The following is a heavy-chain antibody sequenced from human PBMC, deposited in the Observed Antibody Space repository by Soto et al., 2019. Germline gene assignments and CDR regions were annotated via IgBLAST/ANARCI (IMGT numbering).Heavy chain of an antibody. CDR2: IYYSGST. Sequence: QLQLQESGPGLVKPSETLSLTCTVSGGSISSSSYYWGWIRQPPGKGLEWIGSIYYSGSTYYNPSLKSRVTISVDTSKNQFSLKLSSVTAADPAVYYCARSALAARAFDIWGQGTMVTVSS. J-gene: IGHJ3*02. V-gene: IGHV4-39*01. D-gene: IGHD6-13*01. CDR1: GGSISSSSYY. CDR3: ARSALAARAFDI.